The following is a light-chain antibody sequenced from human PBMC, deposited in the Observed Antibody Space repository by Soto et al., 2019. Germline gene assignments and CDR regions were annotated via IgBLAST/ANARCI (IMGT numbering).Light chain of an antibody. CDR1: SSDVGSYNL. CDR3: CSYAGSSSFEV. Sequence: QSALTQPASVSGSPVQSITISCTGTSSDVGSYNLVSWYQQHPGQAPKLMIYEVSKPPSGVSNRFSGSKSGNTAPLTISGLQAEDEADYYSCSYAGSSSFEVFGGGTQLTVL. CDR2: EVS. J-gene: IGLJ2*01. V-gene: IGLV2-23*02.